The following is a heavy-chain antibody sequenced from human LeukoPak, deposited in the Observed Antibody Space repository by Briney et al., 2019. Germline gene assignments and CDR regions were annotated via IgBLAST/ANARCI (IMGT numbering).Heavy chain of an antibody. CDR3: ARYYDSSGYYEN. J-gene: IGHJ4*02. CDR2: MNPNSGNT. V-gene: IGHV1-8*02. Sequence: ASVKVSCKASGYTFTGYYMHWVRQATGQGLEWMGWMNPNSGNTGYAQKFQGRVTMTRNTSISTAYMELSSLRSEDTAVYYCARYYDSSGYYENWGQGTLVTVSS. D-gene: IGHD3-22*01. CDR1: GYTFTGYY.